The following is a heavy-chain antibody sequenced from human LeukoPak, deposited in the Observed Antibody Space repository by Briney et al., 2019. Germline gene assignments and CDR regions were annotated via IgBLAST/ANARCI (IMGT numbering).Heavy chain of an antibody. J-gene: IGHJ3*02. CDR3: ARGGLAYCGGDCPKEGDAFDI. Sequence: ASVKVSCKASGYTFTSYYMHWVRQAPGQGLEWMGIINPSGGSTSYAQKFQGRVTMTRDMSTSTVYMELSSLRSEDTAVYYCARGGLAYCGGDCPKEGDAFDIWGQGTMVTVSS. CDR1: GYTFTSYY. V-gene: IGHV1-46*01. D-gene: IGHD2-21*02. CDR2: INPSGGST.